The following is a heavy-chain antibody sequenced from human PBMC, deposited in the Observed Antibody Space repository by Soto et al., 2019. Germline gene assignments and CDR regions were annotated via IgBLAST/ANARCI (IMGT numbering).Heavy chain of an antibody. Sequence: GGSLRLSCAASGFSFDNYAINWVRQAPGKGLEWVSGISGSGDYTYYIDSVKGRFTISRDNSKNTLYLQMNSLGAEDTALYYCARSTHVAIGVIDSWGHGTLVTVSS. CDR3: ARSTHVAIGVIDS. D-gene: IGHD2-8*01. CDR1: GFSFDNYA. V-gene: IGHV3-23*01. J-gene: IGHJ5*01. CDR2: ISGSGDYT.